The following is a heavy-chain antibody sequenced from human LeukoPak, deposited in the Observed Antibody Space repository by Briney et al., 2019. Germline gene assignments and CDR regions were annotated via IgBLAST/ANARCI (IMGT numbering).Heavy chain of an antibody. Sequence: PGGSLRLSCAASGFTFDDYGMSWVRQAPGKGLEWVSAISGSGGSTYYADSVKGRLTISRDNSKNTLYLQMNSLRAEDTAVYYCMTGDYPLHDYWGQGTLVTVSS. CDR2: ISGSGGST. J-gene: IGHJ4*02. D-gene: IGHD4-17*01. CDR1: GFTFDDYG. CDR3: MTGDYPLHDY. V-gene: IGHV3-23*01.